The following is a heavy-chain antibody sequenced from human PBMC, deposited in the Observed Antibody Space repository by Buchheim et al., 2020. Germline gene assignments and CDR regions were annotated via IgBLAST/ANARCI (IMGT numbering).Heavy chain of an antibody. J-gene: IGHJ4*02. Sequence: QVQLVESGGGVVQSGRSLRLSCAASGFTFSSYAMHWVRQAPGKGLEWVAVISYDGSNKYYADSVKGRFTISRDNSKNTLYLQMNSLRAEDTAVYYCARDTLGATNYWGQGTL. V-gene: IGHV3-30-3*01. CDR1: GFTFSSYA. D-gene: IGHD1-26*01. CDR3: ARDTLGATNY. CDR2: ISYDGSNK.